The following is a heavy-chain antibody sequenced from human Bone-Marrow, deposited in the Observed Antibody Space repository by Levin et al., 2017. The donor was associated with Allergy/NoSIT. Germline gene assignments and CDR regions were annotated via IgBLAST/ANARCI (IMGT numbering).Heavy chain of an antibody. CDR3: ARAIRPVVVIPDPRAPGYGMDV. CDR1: GFTFSSYA. D-gene: IGHD3-22*01. Sequence: GGSLRLSCAASGFTFSSYAMHWVRQAPGKGLEWVAVISYDGSNKYYADSVKGRFTISRDNSKNTLYLQMNSLRAEDTAVYYCARAIRPVVVIPDPRAPGYGMDVWGQGTTVTVSS. V-gene: IGHV3-30*04. CDR2: ISYDGSNK. J-gene: IGHJ6*02.